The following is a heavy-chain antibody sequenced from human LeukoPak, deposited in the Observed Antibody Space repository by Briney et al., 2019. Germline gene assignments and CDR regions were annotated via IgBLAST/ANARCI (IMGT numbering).Heavy chain of an antibody. CDR1: GFTFSNAW. CDR2: IKSKTDGGTT. Sequence: PGGSLRLSCAASGFTFSNAWMSWVRKAPGKGLEWVGRIKSKTDGGTTDYAAPVKGRFTISRDDSKNTLDLQMNSLKTEDTAVYYCTTVVVLMVYAIDYWGQGTLVTVSS. V-gene: IGHV3-15*01. CDR3: TTVVVLMVYAIDY. D-gene: IGHD2-8*01. J-gene: IGHJ4*02.